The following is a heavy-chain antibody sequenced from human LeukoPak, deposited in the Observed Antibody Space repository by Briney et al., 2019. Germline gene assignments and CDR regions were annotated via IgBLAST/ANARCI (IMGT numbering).Heavy chain of an antibody. J-gene: IGHJ5*02. CDR1: GFTFSSYA. CDR2: ISYDGSNK. V-gene: IGHV3-30-3*01. D-gene: IGHD2-2*02. Sequence: GGSLRFSCAASGFTFSSYAMHWVRQAPGKGLEWVAVISYDGSNKYYADSVKGRFTISRDNSKNTLYLQMNSLRAEDTAVYYCARDQIPRVNWFDPWGQGTLVTVSS. CDR3: ARDQIPRVNWFDP.